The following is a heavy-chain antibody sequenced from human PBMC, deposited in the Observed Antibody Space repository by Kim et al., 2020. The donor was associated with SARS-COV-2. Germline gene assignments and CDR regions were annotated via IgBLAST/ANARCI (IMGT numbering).Heavy chain of an antibody. CDR2: INAGNGNT. Sequence: ASVKVSCKASGYTFTSYAMHWVRQAPGQRLEWMGWINAGNGNTKYSQKFQGRVTITRDTSASTAYMELSSLRSEDTAVYYCARDRGGSYFYYYYGMDVWGQGTTVTVSS. J-gene: IGHJ6*02. V-gene: IGHV1-3*01. D-gene: IGHD1-26*01. CDR3: ARDRGGSYFYYYYGMDV. CDR1: GYTFTSYA.